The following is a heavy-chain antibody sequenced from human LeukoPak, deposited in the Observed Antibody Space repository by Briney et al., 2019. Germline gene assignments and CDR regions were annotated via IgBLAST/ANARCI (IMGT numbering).Heavy chain of an antibody. CDR3: ARAGTAMVSGMDV. Sequence: GGSLRLSCAASGFTFSSYSMNWVRQAPGKGLEWVSSICSSSSYIYYADSVKGRFTISRDNAKNSLYLQMNSLRAEDTAVYYCARAGTAMVSGMDVWGQGTTVTVSS. CDR1: GFTFSSYS. CDR2: ICSSSSYI. V-gene: IGHV3-21*01. D-gene: IGHD5-18*01. J-gene: IGHJ6*02.